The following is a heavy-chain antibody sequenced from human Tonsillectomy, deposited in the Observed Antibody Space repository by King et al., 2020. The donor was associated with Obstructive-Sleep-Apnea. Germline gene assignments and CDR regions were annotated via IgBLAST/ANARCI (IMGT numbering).Heavy chain of an antibody. Sequence: VQLVESGAEVKKPGESLRISCKGSGYSFTSYWISWVRQMPGKGLEWMGRIDPSDSYTDYSPSFQGHVTISADKSISTAYLQWSSLQASDTAMYYCARPRFGELYWFDPWGQGTLVTVSS. V-gene: IGHV5-10-1*01. CDR3: ARPRFGELYWFDP. CDR2: IDPSDSYT. CDR1: GYSFTSYW. J-gene: IGHJ5*02. D-gene: IGHD3-10*01.